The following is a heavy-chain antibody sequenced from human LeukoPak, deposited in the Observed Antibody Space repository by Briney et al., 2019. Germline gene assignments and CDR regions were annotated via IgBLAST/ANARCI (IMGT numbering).Heavy chain of an antibody. D-gene: IGHD1-26*01. J-gene: IGHJ5*02. Sequence: PGGSLRLSCAASEFSVGSNYMTWVRQAPGKGLEWVSLIYSGGSTYYADSVKGRFTISRDNSKNTLYLQMNSLRAEDTAFYYCARTDSGSYWGWFDPWGQGTLVTVSS. V-gene: IGHV3-66*01. CDR2: IYSGGST. CDR3: ARTDSGSYWGWFDP. CDR1: EFSVGSNY.